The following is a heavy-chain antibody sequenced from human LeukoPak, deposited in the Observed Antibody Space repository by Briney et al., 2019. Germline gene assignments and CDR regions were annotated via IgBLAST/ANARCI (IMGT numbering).Heavy chain of an antibody. CDR1: GFTFGDYA. V-gene: IGHV3-49*04. CDR3: AGGQMFTSGGFDD. CDR2: VRSRAYGGTP. J-gene: IGHJ4*02. Sequence: GGSLRLSCIASGFTFGDYAMDWVRQAPGKGLEWVGFVRSRAYGGTPEYGASVKGRFTISRDDSKAVAYLQMNSLRAEDTAVYYCAGGQMFTSGGFDDWGQGTLVTVSS. D-gene: IGHD6-19*01.